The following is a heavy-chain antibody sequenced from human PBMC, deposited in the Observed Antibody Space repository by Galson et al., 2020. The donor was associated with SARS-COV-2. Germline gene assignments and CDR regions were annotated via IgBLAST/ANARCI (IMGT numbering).Heavy chain of an antibody. J-gene: IGHJ4*02. V-gene: IGHV3-23*01. CDR1: AFTFSSYS. D-gene: IGHD6-19*01. CDR2: LSANDGST. Sequence: GGSLRPSCAASAFTFSSYSMSCVRQPPGKGLEWVSSLSANDGSTYYADSVKGRFTIPRDKAKNTLYLEMNSLRVEDTAVYYCAKMRSGIAVAGTNYWGQGTLVTVSS. CDR3: AKMRSGIAVAGTNY.